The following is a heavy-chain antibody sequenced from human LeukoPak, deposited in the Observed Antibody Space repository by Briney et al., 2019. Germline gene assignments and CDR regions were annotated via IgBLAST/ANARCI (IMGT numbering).Heavy chain of an antibody. D-gene: IGHD1-1*01. J-gene: IGHJ4*02. CDR2: ISGGGGST. V-gene: IGHV3-23*01. CDR1: GFTFSSYA. Sequence: PGDSLRLSCVASGFTFSSYAMSWVRQAPGKGLEWGSVISGGGGSTYYADSRKGRFTISRDISKSTLNLRMDSLRAEDTAVYYCARAEVATAYFDYWGQGTLVTVSS. CDR3: ARAEVATAYFDY.